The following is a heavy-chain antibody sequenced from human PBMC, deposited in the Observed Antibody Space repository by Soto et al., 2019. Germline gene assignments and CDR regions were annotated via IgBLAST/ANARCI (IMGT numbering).Heavy chain of an antibody. J-gene: IGHJ6*02. CDR2: TYYRSKWYN. Sequence: SQTLSLTCAISGDSVSSYSAAWNWIRQSPSGGLECLGRTYYRSKWYNDYAVSVKSRITINPATSKNQFSLQLNSVTPEDAAVYYCARLRKIPKNGVPVGYYYYYGMDVWGQGTTVTVSS. CDR1: GDSVSSYSAA. CDR3: ARLRKIPKNGVPVGYYYYYGMDV. D-gene: IGHD1-26*01. V-gene: IGHV6-1*01.